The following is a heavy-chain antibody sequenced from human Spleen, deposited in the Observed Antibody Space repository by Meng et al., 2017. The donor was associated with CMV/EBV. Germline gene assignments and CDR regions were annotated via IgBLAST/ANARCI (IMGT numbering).Heavy chain of an antibody. CDR2: IWYDGNNK. V-gene: IGHV3-30*02. CDR1: GFTFNTYG. J-gene: IGHJ5*01. Sequence: GESLKISCAASGFTFNTYGMHWVRQAPGKGLEWVAFIWYDGNNKYYADSVKGRFTISRDNSKNTLYLHMNTLRVEDTAAYFCGRNWRGNWFDPWGQGISVTVSS. CDR3: GRNWRGNWFDP.